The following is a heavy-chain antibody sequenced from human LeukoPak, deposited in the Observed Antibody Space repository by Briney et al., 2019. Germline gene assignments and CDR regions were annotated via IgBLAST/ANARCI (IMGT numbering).Heavy chain of an antibody. Sequence: PSQTLSLTCTVSGGSISSGSHYWSWIRQPPGKGLEWIGYIYYSGSTNYNPSLKSRVTISVDTSKNQFSLKLSSVTAADTAVYYCARQDLPAYFDYWGQGTLVTVSS. CDR2: IYYSGST. CDR3: ARQDLPAYFDY. CDR1: GGSISSGSHY. J-gene: IGHJ4*02. D-gene: IGHD2-2*01. V-gene: IGHV4-61*01.